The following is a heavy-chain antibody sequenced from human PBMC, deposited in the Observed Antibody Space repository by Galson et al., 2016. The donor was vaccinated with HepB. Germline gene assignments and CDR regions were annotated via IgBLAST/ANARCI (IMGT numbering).Heavy chain of an antibody. CDR2: ISDSGGNT. CDR3: AKMSLLSGGYFDY. J-gene: IGHJ4*02. Sequence: SLRLSCAASGFTFSNYAMRWVRHVPGKGLEWVSSISDSGGNTYYADSVKGRFTISRDNSKNTLYLQMHSLRVEDTAVYYCAKMSLLSGGYFDYWGQGTLVTVSS. CDR1: GFTFSNYA. D-gene: IGHD3-10*01. V-gene: IGHV3-23*01.